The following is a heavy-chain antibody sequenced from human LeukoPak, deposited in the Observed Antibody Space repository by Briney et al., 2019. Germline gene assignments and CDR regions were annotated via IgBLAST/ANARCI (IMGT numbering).Heavy chain of an antibody. CDR3: ARESGYSYGLAGFFDY. CDR2: IYSDGRI. V-gene: IGHV3-53*01. CDR1: GFTVSSNY. J-gene: IGHJ4*02. D-gene: IGHD5-18*01. Sequence: GGSLRLSCPAYGFTVSSNYMSWVRQAPGKGLEWVSVIYSDGRIHSADSVKGRFTISRDDSKNTLSLQMNSLRAEDTAVYYCARESGYSYGLAGFFDYWGQGTLVTVSS.